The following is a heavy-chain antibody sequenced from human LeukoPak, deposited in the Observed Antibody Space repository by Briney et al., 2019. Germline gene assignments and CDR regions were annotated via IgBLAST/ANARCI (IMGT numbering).Heavy chain of an antibody. D-gene: IGHD6-19*01. Sequence: SETLSLTCTVSGGSISSYYWSWIRQPAGKGLEWIGRIYTSGSTNYNPSLKSRVTMSVDTSKNQFSLKLSSVTAADTAVYYCASEGRAGTGGLGFDPWGQGTLVTVSS. CDR3: ASEGRAGTGGLGFDP. CDR1: GGSISSYY. CDR2: IYTSGST. J-gene: IGHJ5*02. V-gene: IGHV4-4*07.